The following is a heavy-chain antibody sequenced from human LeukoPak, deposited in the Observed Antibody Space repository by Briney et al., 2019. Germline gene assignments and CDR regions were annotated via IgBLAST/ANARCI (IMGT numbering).Heavy chain of an antibody. V-gene: IGHV4-30-4*08. Sequence: SGTLSLTCSVSGGSISSGDYYWSWIRQPPGKGLEWIGYIYYSGSTYYNPSLKSRVTISVDTSKNQFSLKLSSVTAADTAVYYCARALTDGAFDIWGQGTMVTVSS. CDR2: IYYSGST. CDR1: GGSISSGDYY. CDR3: ARALTDGAFDI. D-gene: IGHD2-8*02. J-gene: IGHJ3*02.